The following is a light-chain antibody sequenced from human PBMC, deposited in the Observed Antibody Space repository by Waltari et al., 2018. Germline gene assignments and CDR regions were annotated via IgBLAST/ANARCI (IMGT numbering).Light chain of an antibody. J-gene: IGLJ3*02. CDR1: NNDVGAYNY. CDR2: DVN. CDR3: TSFRSGASWV. Sequence: QSALTQPASVSGSPGQSIIISCAGTNNDVGAYNYVSWFQHHPGKAPKLILHDVNKRPSGVSSRFSASKSDNTASLTISGLQAEDEANYYCTSFRSGASWVFGGGTTLTVL. V-gene: IGLV2-14*03.